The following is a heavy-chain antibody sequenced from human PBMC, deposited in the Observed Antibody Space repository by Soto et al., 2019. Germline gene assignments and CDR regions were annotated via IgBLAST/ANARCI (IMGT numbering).Heavy chain of an antibody. D-gene: IGHD2-15*01. V-gene: IGHV6-1*01. J-gene: IGHJ5*02. Sequence: SQTLSLTGAISGDSVSSNSAAWNWIRQSPSRGLEWLGRTYYRSKWYNDYAVSVKSRITINPDTSKNQFSLQLNSVTPEDTAVYYCARAYCRGGSCWAWSNWFDPWGQGTLVTVS. CDR1: GDSVSSNSAA. CDR2: TYYRSKWYN. CDR3: ARAYCRGGSCWAWSNWFDP.